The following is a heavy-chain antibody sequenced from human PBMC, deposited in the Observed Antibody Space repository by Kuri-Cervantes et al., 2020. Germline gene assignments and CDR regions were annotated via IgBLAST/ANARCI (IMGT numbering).Heavy chain of an antibody. CDR2: IYYSGRT. D-gene: IGHD3-16*01. CDR1: VGSISSSSYY. V-gene: IGHV4-39*07. J-gene: IGHJ3*02. Sequence: SETLSLTCTVPVGSISSSSYYWGWIRQPPGKGLEWIGSIYYSGRTYYNPSPKGRVTISVDTSKNQFSLKRSSVTAADTAVYYCARARGESDAFDIWGQGTMVTVSS. CDR3: ARARGESDAFDI.